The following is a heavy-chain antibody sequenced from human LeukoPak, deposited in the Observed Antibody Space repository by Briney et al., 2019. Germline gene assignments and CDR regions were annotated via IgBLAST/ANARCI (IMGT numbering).Heavy chain of an antibody. V-gene: IGHV3-30-3*01. Sequence: GGSLRLSCAASGFTFSSYAMHWVRQAPGKGPEWVAVISYDGSNKYYADSVKGRFTISRDNSKNTLYLQMNSLRAEDTAVYYCAGDYYYYGMDVWGQGTTVTVSS. CDR2: ISYDGSNK. CDR3: AGDYYYYGMDV. CDR1: GFTFSSYA. J-gene: IGHJ6*02.